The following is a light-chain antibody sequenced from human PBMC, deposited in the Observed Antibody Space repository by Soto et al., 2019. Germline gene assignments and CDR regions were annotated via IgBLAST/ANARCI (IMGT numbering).Light chain of an antibody. V-gene: IGKV3-11*01. CDR2: EAS. CDR1: QSVRSY. J-gene: IGKJ2*01. Sequence: ETVLTQSPATLSLSPGERATLSCRASQSVRSYLAWYRNKPGQAPRLLIYEASNRATGIPARFSGSGSGTDFTLTISSLEPEDFAVYYCQQRSNWPYTFGQGTKLEIK. CDR3: QQRSNWPYT.